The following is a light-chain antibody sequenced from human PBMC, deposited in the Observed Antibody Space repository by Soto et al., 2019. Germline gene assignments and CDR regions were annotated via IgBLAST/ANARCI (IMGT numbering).Light chain of an antibody. CDR1: SSDIGGYNY. J-gene: IGLJ1*01. V-gene: IGLV2-14*03. CDR2: DVS. CDR3: SSYTSTSTLYV. Sequence: QSALTQPASVSGSPGQSITMSRTGTSSDIGGYNYVSWYQQLPGKVPKLIIYDVSNRPSGVSDRFSGSKSGNAASLTISGLQAEDEADYYCSSYTSTSTLYVFGTGTKLTVL.